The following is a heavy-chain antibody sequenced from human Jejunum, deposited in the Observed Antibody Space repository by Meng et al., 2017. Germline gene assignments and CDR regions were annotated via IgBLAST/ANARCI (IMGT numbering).Heavy chain of an antibody. CDR2: IKQDGSEK. Sequence: GESLKISCTASGFSFSSYWMTWVRQAPGKGLEWVANIKQDGSEKFYVDSMRGRFTISRDNTKNSLHLQLNSLRAEDTAVYYCARDLFPDLTHWYFDLWGRGTRVTGSS. CDR3: ARDLFPDLTHWYFDL. V-gene: IGHV3-7*01. J-gene: IGHJ2*01. CDR1: GFSFSSYW.